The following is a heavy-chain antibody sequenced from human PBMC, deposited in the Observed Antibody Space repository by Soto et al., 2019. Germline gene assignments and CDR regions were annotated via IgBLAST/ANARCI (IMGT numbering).Heavy chain of an antibody. D-gene: IGHD3-16*01. CDR2: ISWNSGNI. V-gene: IGHV3-9*01. Sequence: EVQLVESGGGLVQPGRSLRLSCAASGFTFDDYAMHWVRQAPGKGLAWVSGISWNSGNIDYADSVKGRFTISRANAKNSLYLEMNRLRTEDTALYYCAKARGAYWGSDDYWGQGTLVTVSS. J-gene: IGHJ4*02. CDR1: GFTFDDYA. CDR3: AKARGAYWGSDDY.